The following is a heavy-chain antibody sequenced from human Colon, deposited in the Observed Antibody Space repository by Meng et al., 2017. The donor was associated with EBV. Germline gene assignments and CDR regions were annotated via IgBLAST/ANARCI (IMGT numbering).Heavy chain of an antibody. D-gene: IGHD6-19*01. CDR3: ARDGELVAGKKLDDY. CDR1: GFTVSSNY. J-gene: IGHJ4*02. Sequence: ELQLVESVGGLIQPGGSLRLSCAASGFTVSSNYMRWVRQAPGKGLEWVSVIYGGDNTYYADSVKGRFTISRDNSKNTLYLQMNSLRVEDTAVYFCARDGELVAGKKLDDYWGQGTLVTVSS. V-gene: IGHV3-53*01. CDR2: IYGGDNT.